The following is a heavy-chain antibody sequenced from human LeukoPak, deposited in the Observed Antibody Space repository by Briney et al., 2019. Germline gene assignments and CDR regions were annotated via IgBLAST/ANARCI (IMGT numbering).Heavy chain of an antibody. J-gene: IGHJ4*02. CDR2: ISGSGGGT. Sequence: GGSLRLSCAASGFTFSSYAMSWVRQAPGRGLEWVSAISGSGGGTYYADSVKDRFTISRDNSKNTLSLEMNSLRAEDTAVYYCVRDGGVSGYDLLDYWGQGTLVTVSS. CDR3: VRDGGVSGYDLLDY. D-gene: IGHD5-12*01. CDR1: GFTFSSYA. V-gene: IGHV3-23*01.